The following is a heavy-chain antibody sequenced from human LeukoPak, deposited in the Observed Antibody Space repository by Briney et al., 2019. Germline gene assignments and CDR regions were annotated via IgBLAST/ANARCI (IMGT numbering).Heavy chain of an antibody. CDR3: STYYYDSSGYYTPDY. CDR1: GFTFDDYG. J-gene: IGHJ4*02. D-gene: IGHD3-22*01. V-gene: IGHV3-20*04. Sequence: GGSLRLSCAASGFTFDDYGMSWVRQAPGKGLEWVSGINWNGGSTGYAGSVKGRFTISRDNAKNFLYLQMNSLRTEDTALYYCSTYYYDSSGYYTPDYWGQGTLVTVSS. CDR2: INWNGGST.